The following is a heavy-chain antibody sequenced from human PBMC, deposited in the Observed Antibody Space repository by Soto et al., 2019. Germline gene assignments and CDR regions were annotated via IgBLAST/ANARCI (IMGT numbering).Heavy chain of an antibody. J-gene: IGHJ4*02. CDR2: LYYGRSA. CDR3: ALRSMAVVPEY. CDR1: GDSISSYY. Sequence: QVQLQESGPGLVKPSETLSLTCAVSGDSISSYYCMWIRQPPGKGLESIGYLYYGRSANYNPSLKSRVTLSVDTSTNQCSLARSSMTAADTAVYCCALRSMAVVPEYWGQGTLVTVSS. V-gene: IGHV4-59*01. D-gene: IGHD3-22*01.